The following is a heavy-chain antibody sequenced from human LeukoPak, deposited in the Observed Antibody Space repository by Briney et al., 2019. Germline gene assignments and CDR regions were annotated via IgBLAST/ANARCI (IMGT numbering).Heavy chain of an antibody. CDR3: ARWQDSSGYYYYFDY. Sequence: GGSLRLSCAASGFTFSDYYMSWIRQAPGKGLGWVSYISSSSSYTNYADSVKGRFTISRDNAKNSLYLQMNSLRAEDTAVYYCARWQDSSGYYYYFDYWGQGTLVTVSS. CDR1: GFTFSDYY. D-gene: IGHD3-22*01. V-gene: IGHV3-11*03. CDR2: ISSSSSYT. J-gene: IGHJ4*02.